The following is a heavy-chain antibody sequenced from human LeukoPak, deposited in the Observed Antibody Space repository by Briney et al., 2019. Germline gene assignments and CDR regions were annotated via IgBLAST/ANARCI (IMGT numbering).Heavy chain of an antibody. Sequence: ASVKLSCKASGYTFTSYGISWVRQAPGQGLEWMGWISAYNGNTNYAQNLQGRVTMTTDTSTRPASMELKSLRPDDTAVYYCARNGASTAMDLDYWGQGTLVTVSP. CDR1: GYTFTSYG. J-gene: IGHJ4*02. CDR2: ISAYNGNT. CDR3: ARNGASTAMDLDY. V-gene: IGHV1-18*01. D-gene: IGHD5-18*01.